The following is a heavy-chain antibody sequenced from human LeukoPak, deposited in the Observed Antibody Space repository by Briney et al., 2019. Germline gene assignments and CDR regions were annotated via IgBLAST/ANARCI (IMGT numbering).Heavy chain of an antibody. J-gene: IGHJ4*02. V-gene: IGHV3-7*01. CDR2: IKQDGSEK. D-gene: IGHD6-19*01. Sequence: GGSLRLSCAASGFTLSSYWMSWVRQAPGKGLEWVANIKQDGSEKYYVDSVKGRFTISRDNAKNSLYLQMNSLRGEDTAVYYCARDASGIAVAGTLDYWGQGTLVTVSS. CDR1: GFTLSSYW. CDR3: ARDASGIAVAGTLDY.